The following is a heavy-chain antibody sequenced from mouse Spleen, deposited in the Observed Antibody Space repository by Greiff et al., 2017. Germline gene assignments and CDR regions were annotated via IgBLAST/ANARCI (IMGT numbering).Heavy chain of an antibody. CDR2: IRNKANGYTT. Sequence: EVQLVESGGGLVQPSGSLCLTCAASGFSFTGYYISWFRRPPGEALLWLGVIRNKANGYTTEYSASMKSRFTISRDNSQSILYLQMNALRAEDSATYYCARSPARTDYFDYWGQGTTLTVSA. CDR1: GFSFTGYY. J-gene: IGHJ2*01. V-gene: IGHV7-3*01. CDR3: ARSPARTDYFDY. D-gene: IGHD3-3*01.